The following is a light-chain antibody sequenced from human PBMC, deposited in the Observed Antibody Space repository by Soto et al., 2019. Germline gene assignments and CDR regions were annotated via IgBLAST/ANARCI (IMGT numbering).Light chain of an antibody. J-gene: IGLJ3*02. V-gene: IGLV2-14*01. Sequence: QSVLTQPASVSGSPGQSITISCTGTSNDVGRYNYVSWYQQHPGKAPKLMIYEVSSRPSGVSTRFSGSKSGNTASLTISGLQPEDEADYYCSSYTRGSTLVVFGGGTKLTVL. CDR3: SSYTRGSTLVV. CDR2: EVS. CDR1: SNDVGRYNY.